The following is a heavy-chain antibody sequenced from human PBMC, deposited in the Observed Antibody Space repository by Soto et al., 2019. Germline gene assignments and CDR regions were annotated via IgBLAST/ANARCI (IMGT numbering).Heavy chain of an antibody. CDR3: VRALGSRFMEWPRFDP. CDR2: IKRDGSEK. Sequence: GGSLRLSCTASGFMFGSYWMTWVRHVPGKGLQWVANIKRDGSEKYYVDFVKGRFTISRDNADNSVFLDMNNLRADDTAVYYCVRALGSRFMEWPRFDPWGQGTLVTVSS. CDR1: GFMFGSYW. V-gene: IGHV3-7*03. D-gene: IGHD3-3*01. J-gene: IGHJ5*02.